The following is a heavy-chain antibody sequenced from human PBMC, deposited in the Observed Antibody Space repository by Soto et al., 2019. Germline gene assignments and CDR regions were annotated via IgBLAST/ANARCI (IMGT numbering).Heavy chain of an antibody. CDR1: GFTFSSYA. V-gene: IGHV3-23*01. D-gene: IGHD2-15*01. CDR2: ISGSGGST. Sequence: GGSLRLSCAASGFTFSSYAMSWVRQAPGKGLEWVSAISGSGGSTYYADSVKGRLTISRDNSKNTLYLQMNSLRAEDTAVYYCAKDLSYCSGGSCYSGTFDYWGQGTLVTVSS. J-gene: IGHJ4*02. CDR3: AKDLSYCSGGSCYSGTFDY.